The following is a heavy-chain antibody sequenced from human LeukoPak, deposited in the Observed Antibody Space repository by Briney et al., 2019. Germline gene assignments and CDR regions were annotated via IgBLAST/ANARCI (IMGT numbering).Heavy chain of an antibody. CDR2: ISGSGGST. Sequence: GGSLRLSCAASGFTFSTYAMSWVRQAPGKGLQWVSAISGSGGSTYYADSVKGRFTISRDNSKNTLYLQMNSLRAEDTAVYYCAKDRGRSWPHYYYYYGMDVWGQGTTVTVSS. J-gene: IGHJ6*02. V-gene: IGHV3-23*01. CDR1: GFTFSTYA. CDR3: AKDRGRSWPHYYYYYGMDV. D-gene: IGHD6-13*01.